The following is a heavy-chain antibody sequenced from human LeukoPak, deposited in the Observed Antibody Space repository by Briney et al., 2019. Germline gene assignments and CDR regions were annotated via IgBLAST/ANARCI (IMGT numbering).Heavy chain of an antibody. J-gene: IGHJ5*02. D-gene: IGHD2-2*01. CDR2: IYYSGST. Sequence: PSETLSLTCTVSGGSISSYYWGWIRQPPGKGLEWIGSIYYSGSTYYNPSLKSRVTISVDTSKNQFSLKLSSVTAADTAVYYCAGQRYCSSRSCSYGDWFDPWGQGTLVTVSS. CDR3: AGQRYCSSRSCSYGDWFDP. V-gene: IGHV4-39*01. CDR1: GGSISSYY.